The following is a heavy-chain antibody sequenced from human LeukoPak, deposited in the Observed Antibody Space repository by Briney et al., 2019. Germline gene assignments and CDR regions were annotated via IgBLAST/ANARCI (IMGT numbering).Heavy chain of an antibody. J-gene: IGHJ2*01. CDR2: ISSSGST. CDR3: ARVGWELSWAPNGWYFDL. D-gene: IGHD1-26*01. Sequence: SETLSLTCTVSGDSIISGDYYWSWIRQPAGKGLEWIGRISSSGSTNYNPYLKSRVTISVDTSKNQFSLKLSSVTAADTAVYYCARVGWELSWAPNGWYFDLWGRGTLVTVSS. V-gene: IGHV4-61*02. CDR1: GDSIISGDYY.